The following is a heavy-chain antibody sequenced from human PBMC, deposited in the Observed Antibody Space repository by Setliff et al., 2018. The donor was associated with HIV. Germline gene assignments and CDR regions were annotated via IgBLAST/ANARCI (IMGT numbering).Heavy chain of an antibody. CDR1: GGSISSYY. D-gene: IGHD3-10*01. CDR3: ARGLNYYGSGSYLPLGY. J-gene: IGHJ4*02. CDR2: IYTSGST. V-gene: IGHV4-4*09. Sequence: SETLSLTCTVSGGSISSYYWSWIRQPPGKGLEWIGYIYTSGSTNYNPSLKSRVTISVDTSKNQFSLELRSVTAADTAVYYCARGLNYYGSGSYLPLGYWGQGTLVTVSS.